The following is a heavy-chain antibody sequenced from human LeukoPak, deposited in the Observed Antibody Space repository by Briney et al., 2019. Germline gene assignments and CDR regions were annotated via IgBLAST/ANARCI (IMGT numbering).Heavy chain of an antibody. D-gene: IGHD2-8*01. Sequence: GGSLRLSCAASGFTVSSNYTNWVRQAPGKGLEWVSIIYSGGNTYYADSVRGRFTISRDNSKNTLYLQMNSLRADDTAAYYCARGNNDFDYWGQGTLVTVSS. J-gene: IGHJ4*02. CDR1: GFTVSSNY. V-gene: IGHV3-66*01. CDR2: IYSGGNT. CDR3: ARGNNDFDY.